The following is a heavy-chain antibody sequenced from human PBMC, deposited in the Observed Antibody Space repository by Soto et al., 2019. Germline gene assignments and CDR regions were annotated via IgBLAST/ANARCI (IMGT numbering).Heavy chain of an antibody. J-gene: IGHJ4*02. V-gene: IGHV4-61*01. CDR3: ARVGSYSSDEYYFDY. Sequence: QVQLQESGPGLMKPSETLSLTCTVSGGSVSSGSYYWSWSRQPPGKGLEWIGYIYYSGSTNYNPSLKSRVTISVDTSKNQFSLKLSSVTAADTAVYYCARVGSYSSDEYYFDYWGQGTLVTVSS. CDR2: IYYSGST. D-gene: IGHD6-19*01. CDR1: GGSVSSGSYY.